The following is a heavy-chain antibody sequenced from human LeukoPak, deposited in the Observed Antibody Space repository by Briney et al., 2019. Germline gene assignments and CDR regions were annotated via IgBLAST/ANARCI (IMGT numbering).Heavy chain of an antibody. CDR1: GFTFSSYW. CDR3: AKVLVLVSANRYYFDY. CDR2: IKQDGSEK. D-gene: IGHD2-15*01. Sequence: GGSLRLSCAASGFTFSSYWMSWVRQAPGKGLEWVANIKQDGSEKYYVDSVKGRFTISRDNSKNTLYLQMNSLRAEDTAVYYCAKVLVLVSANRYYFDYWGQGTLVTVSS. J-gene: IGHJ4*02. V-gene: IGHV3-7*03.